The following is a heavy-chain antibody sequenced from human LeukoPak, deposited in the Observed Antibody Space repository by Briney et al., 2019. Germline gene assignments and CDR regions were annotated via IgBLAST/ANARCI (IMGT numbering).Heavy chain of an antibody. CDR1: GGSISSYY. J-gene: IGHJ5*02. V-gene: IGHV4-59*01. D-gene: IGHD3-9*01. Sequence: SETLSLTCTVSGGSISSYYWSWIRQPPGKGLEWIGYIYYSGSTNYNPSLKSRVTISVDTSKNQFSLKLSSVTAADTAVYYCARGTYFDWLLPNGFDPWGQGTLVTVSS. CDR2: IYYSGST. CDR3: ARGTYFDWLLPNGFDP.